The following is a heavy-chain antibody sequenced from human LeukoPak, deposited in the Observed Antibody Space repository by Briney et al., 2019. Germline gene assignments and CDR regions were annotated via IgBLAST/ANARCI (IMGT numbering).Heavy chain of an antibody. Sequence: PSETLSLTCTVSGGSISSYYWSWIRQPAGKGLEWIGRIYSSGSTNYNPSLKSRVTMSVDTSRNQFSLNLTSVTAAGTAVYYCGRTSPRYGGFDCWGQGTLVTVSS. V-gene: IGHV4-4*07. CDR3: GRTSPRYGGFDC. CDR2: IYSSGST. CDR1: GGSISSYY. J-gene: IGHJ4*02. D-gene: IGHD4-23*01.